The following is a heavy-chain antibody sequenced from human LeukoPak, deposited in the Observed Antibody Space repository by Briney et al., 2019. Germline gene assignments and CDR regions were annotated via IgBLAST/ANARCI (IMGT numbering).Heavy chain of an antibody. D-gene: IGHD2-2*01. CDR2: ISYDGSNK. CDR3: ARGSSTSLTSYGMDV. V-gene: IGHV3-30-3*01. Sequence: QAGRSLRLSCAASGFTFSSYAMHWVRQAPGKGLEWVAVISYDGSNKYYADSVKGRFTISRDNSKNTLYLQMNSLRAEDTAVYYCARGSSTSLTSYGMDVWAKGPRSPSP. J-gene: IGHJ6*02. CDR1: GFTFSSYA.